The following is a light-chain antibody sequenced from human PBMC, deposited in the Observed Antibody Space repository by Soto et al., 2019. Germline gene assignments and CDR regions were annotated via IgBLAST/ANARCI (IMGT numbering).Light chain of an antibody. Sequence: EIVMTQSPATLSVSPGERATLSCRASQSFSSNLAWYQQKPGQAPRLLIYGASTRATGIPARFSGSGSGTEFTLPISSLQSEDFAVYYCQQYNNWPRTFGHGTKVEIK. CDR1: QSFSSN. CDR3: QQYNNWPRT. J-gene: IGKJ1*01. CDR2: GAS. V-gene: IGKV3-15*01.